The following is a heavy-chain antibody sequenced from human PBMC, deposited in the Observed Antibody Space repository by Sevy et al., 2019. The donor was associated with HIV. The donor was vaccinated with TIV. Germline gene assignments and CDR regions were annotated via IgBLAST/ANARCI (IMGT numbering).Heavy chain of an antibody. V-gene: IGHV3-30*02. D-gene: IGHD2-8*02. Sequence: GGSLRLSCVASGFTFSKSGMHWVRQAPGKGLEWVSFMSFDGENVYYGPSVRVRFTISMDNSKSILYLQMSCLISEDTAMYYCVNDWSSTWCNYFDYWGQGTLVTVSS. CDR1: GFTFSKSG. CDR2: MSFDGENV. CDR3: VNDWSSTWCNYFDY. J-gene: IGHJ4*02.